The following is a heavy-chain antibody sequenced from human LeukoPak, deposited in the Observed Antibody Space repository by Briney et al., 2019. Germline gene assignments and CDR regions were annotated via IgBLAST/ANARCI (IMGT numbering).Heavy chain of an antibody. D-gene: IGHD3-22*01. CDR1: GFTVSSNY. CDR3: ARMIRGGAFDI. CDR2: IYSGGST. V-gene: IGHV3-66*01. Sequence: GGSLRLSCAASGFTVSSNYMSWVRQAPGKGLEWVSVIYSGGSTYYADSVKGRFTISRDNSKNTLYLQMNSLRAEDTAVYYCARMIRGGAFDIWGQGTMVTVSS. J-gene: IGHJ3*02.